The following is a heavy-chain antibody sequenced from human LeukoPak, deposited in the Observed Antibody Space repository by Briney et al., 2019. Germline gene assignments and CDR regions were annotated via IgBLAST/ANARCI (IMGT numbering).Heavy chain of an antibody. V-gene: IGHV4-59*01. CDR3: ARVLGGDFWSASQNWLDP. D-gene: IGHD3-3*01. Sequence: SETLSLTCTVSGGSISSYYWSWIRQPPGKGLEWIGYIYYSGSTNYNPSLKSRVTISVDTSKNQFSLKLSSVTAADTAVYYCARVLGGDFWSASQNWLDPWGQGTLVTVSS. J-gene: IGHJ5*02. CDR2: IYYSGST. CDR1: GGSISSYY.